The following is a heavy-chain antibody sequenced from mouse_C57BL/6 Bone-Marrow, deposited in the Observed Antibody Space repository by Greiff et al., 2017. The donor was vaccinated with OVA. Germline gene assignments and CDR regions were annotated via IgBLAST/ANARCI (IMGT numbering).Heavy chain of an antibody. Sequence: EVKVVESGAELVRPGASVKLSCTASGFNIKDDYMHWVKQRPEQGLEWIGWIDPENGDTAYASKFQGKATITADTSSNTAYLQLSSLTSEDTAVYYCTSDGNFDYWGQGTTLTVSS. CDR2: IDPENGDT. CDR3: TSDGNFDY. D-gene: IGHD2-1*01. J-gene: IGHJ2*01. CDR1: GFNIKDDY. V-gene: IGHV14-4*01.